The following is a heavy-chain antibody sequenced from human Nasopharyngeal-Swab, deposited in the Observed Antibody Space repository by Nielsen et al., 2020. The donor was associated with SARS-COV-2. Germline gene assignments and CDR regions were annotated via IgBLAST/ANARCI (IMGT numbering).Heavy chain of an antibody. D-gene: IGHD2-15*01. V-gene: IGHV4-34*01. CDR2: INHSGST. J-gene: IGHJ6*02. Sequence: SETLSLTCAVYGGSFSGYYWSWIRQPPGKGLEWIGEINHSGSTNYNPSLKSRVTISVDTSKNQFSLKLSSVTAADTAEYYCARGRFLNIVVVVAGDYYGMDVWGQGTTVTVSS. CDR1: GGSFSGYY. CDR3: ARGRFLNIVVVVAGDYYGMDV.